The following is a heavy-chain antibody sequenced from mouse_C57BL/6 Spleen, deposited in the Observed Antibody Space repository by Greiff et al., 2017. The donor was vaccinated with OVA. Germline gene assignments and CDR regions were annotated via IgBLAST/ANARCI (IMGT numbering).Heavy chain of an antibody. CDR3: ARPGTAPHWYFDV. J-gene: IGHJ1*03. D-gene: IGHD4-1*01. Sequence: EVKLVESGGGLVQPGGSLKLSCAASGFTFSDYGMAWVRQAPRKGPEWVAFISNLACSIYYADTVTGRFTISRENAKNTLYLEMSSLRSEDTAMYYCARPGTAPHWYFDVWGTGTTVTVSS. CDR2: ISNLACSI. CDR1: GFTFSDYG. V-gene: IGHV5-15*04.